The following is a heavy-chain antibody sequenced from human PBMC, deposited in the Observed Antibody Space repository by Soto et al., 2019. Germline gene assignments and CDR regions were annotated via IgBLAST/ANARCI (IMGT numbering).Heavy chain of an antibody. J-gene: IGHJ4*02. Sequence: QVQLVQSGAEVKKPGASVKVSCKASGYTFTSYAMHWVRQAPGQRLEWMGWINAGNGNTKYSQKFQGRVTITRDTAASTAYMELSSLRSEDTAVYYCAREVYGAWPVGDYWGQGTLVTVSS. CDR1: GYTFTSYA. D-gene: IGHD3-10*01. V-gene: IGHV1-3*01. CDR2: INAGNGNT. CDR3: AREVYGAWPVGDY.